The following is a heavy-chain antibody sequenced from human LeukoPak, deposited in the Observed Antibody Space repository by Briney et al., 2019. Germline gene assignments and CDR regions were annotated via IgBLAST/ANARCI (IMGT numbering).Heavy chain of an antibody. CDR1: GGPIKSYY. V-gene: IGHV4-4*07. CDR2: INTSGST. J-gene: IGHJ5*02. Sequence: SETLSLTCTVSGGPIKSYYWSWIRQPAGKGLEGLGRINTSGSTNHTPSLQCRVTMSVDTSKPQSSLKLSSVTAADTAVYYCAREREVRGDGRYNWFDPWGQGTLVTASS. D-gene: IGHD3-10*01. CDR3: AREREVRGDGRYNWFDP.